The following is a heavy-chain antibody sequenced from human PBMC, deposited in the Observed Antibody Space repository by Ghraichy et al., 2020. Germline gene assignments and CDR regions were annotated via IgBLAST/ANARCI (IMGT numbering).Heavy chain of an antibody. CDR1: GGSISSGDYY. D-gene: IGHD3-16*01. V-gene: IGHV4-30-4*01. Sequence: SETLSLTCTVSGGSISSGDYYWSWIRQPPGKGLEWIGYIYYSGSTYYNPSLKSRVTISVDTSKNQFSLKLSSVTAADTAVYYCARVAFGLRLGEFQYGMDVWGQGTTVTVSS. CDR3: ARVAFGLRLGEFQYGMDV. J-gene: IGHJ6*02. CDR2: IYYSGST.